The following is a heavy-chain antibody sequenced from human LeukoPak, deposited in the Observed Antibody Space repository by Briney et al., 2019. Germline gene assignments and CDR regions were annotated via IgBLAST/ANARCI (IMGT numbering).Heavy chain of an antibody. CDR1: GGTFSSYA. V-gene: IGHV1-69*13. CDR2: IIPIFGTA. J-gene: IGHJ4*02. D-gene: IGHD4-17*01. Sequence: SVKVSCEASGGTFSSYAISWVRQAPGQGLEWMGGIIPIFGTANYAQKFQGRVTITADESTSTAYMELSSLRSEDTAVYYCAREEGMHGDYSFDYWGQGTLVTVSS. CDR3: AREEGMHGDYSFDY.